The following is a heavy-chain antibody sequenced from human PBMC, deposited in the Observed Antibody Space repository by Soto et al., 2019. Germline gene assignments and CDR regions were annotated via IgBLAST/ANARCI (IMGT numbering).Heavy chain of an antibody. CDR3: SRDPSSLINWFDP. CDR2: ITPTFDTT. D-gene: IGHD6-6*01. CDR1: GGTFSNYA. V-gene: IGHV1-69*06. J-gene: IGHJ5*02. Sequence: QIHLVQSGAEVKKPGSSVKISCKASGGTFSNYAISWVRQAPGQGLEWMGGITPTFDTTNYAQKFQGRLTITAATSTSTAYMELSVLRSDDTAIYYWSRDPSSLINWFDPGGQGTLVTCSS.